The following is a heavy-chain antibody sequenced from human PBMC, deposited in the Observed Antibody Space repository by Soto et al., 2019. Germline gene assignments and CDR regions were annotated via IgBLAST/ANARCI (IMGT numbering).Heavy chain of an antibody. D-gene: IGHD6-19*01. CDR2: ISSSSSYT. V-gene: IGHV3-11*06. CDR1: GFTFSDYY. J-gene: IGHJ3*02. CDR3: ARDGYRSGRGTPFDI. Sequence: GGSLRLSCAASGFTFSDYYMSWIRQAPGKGLEWVSYISSSSSYTNYADSVKGRFTISRDNAKNSLYLQMNSLRAEDTAVYYCARDGYRSGRGTPFDIWGQGTMVTVSS.